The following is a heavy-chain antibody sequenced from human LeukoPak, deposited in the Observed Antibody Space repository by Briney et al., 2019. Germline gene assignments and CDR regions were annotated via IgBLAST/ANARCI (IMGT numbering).Heavy chain of an antibody. CDR2: ITGNSHYI. Sequence: GGSLRLSCAASGFAFSTYTMNWVRQAPGKGLEWVSSITGNSHYIYYADSVKGRFNISRDNAQNSLFLQMNSLRAEDTAVYYCARGVGATHFDYWGQGTLVTVSS. CDR1: GFAFSTYT. CDR3: ARGVGATHFDY. D-gene: IGHD1-26*01. J-gene: IGHJ4*02. V-gene: IGHV3-21*01.